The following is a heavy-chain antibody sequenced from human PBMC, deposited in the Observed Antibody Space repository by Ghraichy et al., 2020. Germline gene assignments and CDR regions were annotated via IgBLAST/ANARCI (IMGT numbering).Heavy chain of an antibody. Sequence: GGSLRLSCAASGFTFSSYGMHWVRQAPGKGLEWVAVISYDGSNKYYADSVKGRFTISRDNSKNTLYLQMNSLRAEDTAVYYCATPFCSSTSCFDYWGQGTLVTVSS. V-gene: IGHV3-30*03. CDR3: ATPFCSSTSCFDY. CDR1: GFTFSSYG. D-gene: IGHD2-2*01. CDR2: ISYDGSNK. J-gene: IGHJ4*02.